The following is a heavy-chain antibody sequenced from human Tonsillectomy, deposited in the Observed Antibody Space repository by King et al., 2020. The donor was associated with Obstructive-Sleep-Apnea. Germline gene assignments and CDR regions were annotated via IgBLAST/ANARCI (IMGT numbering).Heavy chain of an antibody. CDR2: IYHTGTT. Sequence: LQESGPGLVKPSETLSLTCTVSGGSISSSSYYWGWIRQPPGKGLEWIGTIYHTGTTSYNPSLKSRVTVSVDTPKNQFSLKLSSMTAADTAMYYCASPGYCTTTTCYAHFQHWGQGTLVTVSS. CDR3: ASPGYCTTTTCYAHFQH. CDR1: GGSISSSSYY. D-gene: IGHD2-2*01. J-gene: IGHJ1*01. V-gene: IGHV4-39*01.